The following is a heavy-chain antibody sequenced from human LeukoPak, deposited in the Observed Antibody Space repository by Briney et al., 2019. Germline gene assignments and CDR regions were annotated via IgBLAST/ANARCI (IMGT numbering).Heavy chain of an antibody. J-gene: IGHJ4*02. D-gene: IGHD1-14*01. CDR1: GGSISSGGYS. V-gene: IGHV4-30-2*01. Sequence: PSQTLSLTCAVSGGSISSGGYSWSWIRQPPGKGLEWIGYIYHSGSTYYNPSLKSRVTISVDRSKNQFSLKLSSVTVADTAVYYCAREDDRKLYIDYWGQGTLVTVSS. CDR2: IYHSGST. CDR3: AREDDRKLYIDY.